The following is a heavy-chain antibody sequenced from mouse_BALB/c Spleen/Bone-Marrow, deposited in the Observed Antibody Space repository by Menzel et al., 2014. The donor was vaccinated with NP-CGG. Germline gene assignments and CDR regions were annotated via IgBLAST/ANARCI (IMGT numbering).Heavy chain of an antibody. Sequence: EVKLVESGGDLVEPGGSLKLSCAASGFTFSSYGMSWVRQTPDKRLEWVATVGGGDSYTYYPDFVKGRFTISRDIAKNTLYLHMSSLKSEDTAMYYCAFITSIAYWGQGILVTASA. J-gene: IGHJ3*01. CDR2: VGGGDSYT. CDR3: AFITSIAY. V-gene: IGHV5-6*01. D-gene: IGHD1-1*01. CDR1: GFTFSSYG.